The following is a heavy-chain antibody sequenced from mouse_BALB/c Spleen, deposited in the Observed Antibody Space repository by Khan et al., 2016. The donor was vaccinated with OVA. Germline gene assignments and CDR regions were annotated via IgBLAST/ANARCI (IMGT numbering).Heavy chain of an antibody. CDR3: ARGGSSGPAWFAY. V-gene: IGHV3-6*02. Sequence: VQLKESGPGLVKPSQSLSLTCSVTGYSITSGYFWNWIRQFPGNKLEWMGYIRYDGDSNYNPSLKNRISLTRDTSKNQFFLKLNSVTPEDTATCYCARGGSSGPAWFAYWGQGTLVTVSP. CDR2: IRYDGDS. CDR1: GYSITSGYF. D-gene: IGHD3-1*01. J-gene: IGHJ3*01.